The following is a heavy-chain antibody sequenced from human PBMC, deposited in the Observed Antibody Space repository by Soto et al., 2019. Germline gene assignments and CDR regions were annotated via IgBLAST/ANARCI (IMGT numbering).Heavy chain of an antibody. CDR2: VIPIFGTA. J-gene: IGHJ4*02. CDR3: ASGRERRDGYNCAY. Sequence: QVQLVQSGAEVKKPGSSVKVSCKASGGTFSSYAISWVRQAPGQGLEWMGGVIPIFGTANYAQKFQGRVTITADKSTSTAYMELSSLRSEDTAVYSCASGRERRDGYNCAYWGQGTLVTVSS. V-gene: IGHV1-69*06. CDR1: GGTFSSYA. D-gene: IGHD5-12*01.